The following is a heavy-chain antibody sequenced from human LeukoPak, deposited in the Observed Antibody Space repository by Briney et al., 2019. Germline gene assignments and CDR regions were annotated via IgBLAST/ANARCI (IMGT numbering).Heavy chain of an antibody. CDR3: ARGSRVVPAAQSYYYYGMDV. CDR1: GGTFSSYA. V-gene: IGHV1-69*04. CDR2: IIPILGIA. J-gene: IGHJ6*02. Sequence: GASVKVSCKASGGTFSSYAISWVRQAPGQGLEWMGRIIPILGIANYAQKLQGRVTITADKSTSTAYMELSSLRSEDTAVYYCARGSRVVPAAQSYYYYGMDVWGQGTTVTVSS. D-gene: IGHD2-2*01.